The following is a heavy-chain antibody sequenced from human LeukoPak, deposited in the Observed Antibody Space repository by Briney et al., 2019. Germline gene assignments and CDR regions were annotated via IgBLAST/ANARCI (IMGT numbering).Heavy chain of an antibody. V-gene: IGHV1-69*05. J-gene: IGHJ4*02. D-gene: IGHD2-2*01. CDR1: GCTFSSYS. CDR3: ARAGVPAAIMGYFDY. CDR2: IIPIFCTA. Sequence: SSVTVSCQACGCTFSSYSFSWVRQAPGPGLEWMGGIIPIFCTANYPQKFQGRVTITTDESTSTAYMELSSLRSEDTAVYYCARAGVPAAIMGYFDYWGQGTLVTVSS.